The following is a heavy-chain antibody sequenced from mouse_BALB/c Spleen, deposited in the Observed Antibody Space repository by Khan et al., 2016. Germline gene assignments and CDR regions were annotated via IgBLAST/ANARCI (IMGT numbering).Heavy chain of an antibody. CDR1: GYSITSHYS. J-gene: IGHJ2*01. V-gene: IGHV3-1*02. Sequence: EVQLQESGPDLVKPSQSLSLTCTVTGYSITSHYSWHWIRHFPGNKLEWMGYIYYSGSTNYNPSLKSRISITRDTSKNQFFLQLNSVTTEDTAPYYCSRSSSGYWYYFDYWGQGTTLTVSS. CDR2: IYYSGST. D-gene: IGHD3-1*01. CDR3: SRSSSGYWYYFDY.